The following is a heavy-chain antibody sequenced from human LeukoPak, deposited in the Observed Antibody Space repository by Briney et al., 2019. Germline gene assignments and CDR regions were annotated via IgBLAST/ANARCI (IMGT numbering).Heavy chain of an antibody. J-gene: IGHJ5*02. V-gene: IGHV1-8*01. Sequence: ASVKVSCKASGYTFTSYDINCVRQATGQGLEWMGCMTPTSGNTGYTHAFQGRVTMTWNTSITTAYMELSSLRSEDTAVYYCARPPRGGCSGGSCYSQRFWFDPWGQGTLVTVSS. D-gene: IGHD2-15*01. CDR3: ARPPRGGCSGGSCYSQRFWFDP. CDR1: GYTFTSYD. CDR2: MTPTSGNT.